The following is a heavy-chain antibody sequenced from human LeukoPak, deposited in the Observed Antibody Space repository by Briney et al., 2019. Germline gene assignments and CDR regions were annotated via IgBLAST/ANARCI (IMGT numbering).Heavy chain of an antibody. CDR3: ARDRGVGSHEEYYFDY. CDR1: GFTFSSYS. J-gene: IGHJ4*02. Sequence: GGSLRLSCAASGFTFSSYSMNWVRQAPGKGLEWVSSISSSSSYIYYADSVKGRFTISRDNAKNSLYLQMNSLRAEDTAVYYCARDRGVGSHEEYYFDYWGQGTLVTVSS. D-gene: IGHD2-15*01. V-gene: IGHV3-21*01. CDR2: ISSSSSYI.